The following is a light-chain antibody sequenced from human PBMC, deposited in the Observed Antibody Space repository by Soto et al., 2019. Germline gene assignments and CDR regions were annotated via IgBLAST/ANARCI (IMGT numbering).Light chain of an antibody. Sequence: EIVLTQSPGTLSLSPGERATLSCRASQSVNNNYLAWYQQKPGQAPRLLIYAASSRATGIPDRFSGSGSGTDFTLTISRLEPEDLAVYYCQQYGGSLPVTFGGGTNVEIK. J-gene: IGKJ4*01. CDR2: AAS. V-gene: IGKV3-20*01. CDR3: QQYGGSLPVT. CDR1: QSVNNNY.